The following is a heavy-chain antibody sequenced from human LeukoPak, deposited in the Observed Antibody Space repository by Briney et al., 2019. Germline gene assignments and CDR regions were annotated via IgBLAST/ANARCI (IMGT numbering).Heavy chain of an antibody. CDR3: ARDVGIAAAGTRGYFDY. D-gene: IGHD6-13*01. Sequence: ASVKVSCKASGDTFSSYAISWVRQAPGQGLEWMGGIIPIFGTANYAQKFQGRVTITADESTSTAYMELSSLRSEDTAVYYCARDVGIAAAGTRGYFDYWGREPWSPSPQ. CDR1: GDTFSSYA. V-gene: IGHV1-69*13. J-gene: IGHJ4*02. CDR2: IIPIFGTA.